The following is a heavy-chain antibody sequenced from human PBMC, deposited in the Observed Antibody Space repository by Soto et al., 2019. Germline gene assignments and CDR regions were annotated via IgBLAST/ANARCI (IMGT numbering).Heavy chain of an antibody. J-gene: IGHJ5*02. D-gene: IGHD3-16*01. V-gene: IGHV1-2*02. CDR1: GYTFTGYY. Sequence: ASVKVSCKASGYTFTGYYIHWVRQAPVQGLEWMGWINPRTGGTSSAQNFEGRVTLTTDTSINTAYIHLSTLTSDDTAAYYCAREGGVGHPLKWFEPWGQGTLVTVCS. CDR3: AREGGVGHPLKWFEP. CDR2: INPRTGGT.